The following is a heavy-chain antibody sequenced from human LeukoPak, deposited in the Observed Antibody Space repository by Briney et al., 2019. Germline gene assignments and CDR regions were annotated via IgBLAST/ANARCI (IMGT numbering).Heavy chain of an antibody. CDR2: IYYSGST. Sequence: SETLSLTRTVSGGSISSYYWSWIRQPPGKGLEWIGYIYYSGSTNYNPSLKSRVTISVDTSKNQFSLKLSSVTAADTAVYYCARDMAYDSSGYYYSSFDYWGQGTLVTVSS. CDR1: GGSISSYY. V-gene: IGHV4-59*12. CDR3: ARDMAYDSSGYYYSSFDY. D-gene: IGHD3-22*01. J-gene: IGHJ4*02.